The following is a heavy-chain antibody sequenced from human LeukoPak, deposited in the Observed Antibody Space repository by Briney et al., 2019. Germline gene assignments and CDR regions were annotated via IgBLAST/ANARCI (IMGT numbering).Heavy chain of an antibody. D-gene: IGHD3-22*01. V-gene: IGHV3-73*01. J-gene: IGHJ4*02. CDR1: GFTFGGSA. CDR2: IRSKTNSYVT. Sequence: SGGCLTLACAAAGFTFGGSAVHWVRQAAGKGLGWIGRIRSKTNSYVTAYAASVKGRFTISRDDSKNTAYLQMTSLKTEDTAVYYCTRINYDSSDYPHPFHYWPQGTLVRVSS. CDR3: TRINYDSSDYPHPFHY.